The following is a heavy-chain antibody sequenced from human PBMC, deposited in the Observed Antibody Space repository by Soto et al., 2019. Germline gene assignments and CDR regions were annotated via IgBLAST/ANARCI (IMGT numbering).Heavy chain of an antibody. Sequence: EVHLLESGGGLVQPGGSLRLSCAGSGFTFINYAMNWVRQAPGKGLEWVSSISGGGDAAFFPDSVRGRFTISRDNSQNTVTLQMNGLGVDDTAVYYCARKILGSTSRPNYWYFDLWGRGTLVTVSS. D-gene: IGHD2-2*01. CDR3: ARKILGSTSRPNYWYFDL. CDR1: GFTFINYA. J-gene: IGHJ2*01. CDR2: ISGGGDAA. V-gene: IGHV3-23*01.